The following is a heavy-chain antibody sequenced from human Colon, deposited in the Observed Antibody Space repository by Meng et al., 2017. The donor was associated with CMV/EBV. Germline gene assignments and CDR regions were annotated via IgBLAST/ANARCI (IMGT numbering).Heavy chain of an antibody. Sequence: GGSLRLSCAVSGFSFKDYAMVWVRQAPGKGLEWVSGITGSASYTYYADAVTGRFTVSRDNSNHTLHLQMHSLRAEDTAVYYCARQSGSYKNDYWGQGTLVTVSS. J-gene: IGHJ4*02. CDR3: ARQSGSYKNDY. CDR1: GFSFKDYA. CDR2: ITGSASYT. D-gene: IGHD1-26*01. V-gene: IGHV3-23*01.